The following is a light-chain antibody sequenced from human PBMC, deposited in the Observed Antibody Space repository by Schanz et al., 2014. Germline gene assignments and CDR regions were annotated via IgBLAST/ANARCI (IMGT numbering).Light chain of an antibody. V-gene: IGKV3-15*01. J-gene: IGKJ1*01. CDR3: QQYNNWLTT. CDR1: QSVGSN. Sequence: EIVMTQSPGTLSLSPGERATLSCRASQSVGSNLAWYQQKPGQAPRLLIYGASTRATGLPARFSGSGSGTEFTLTISSLQSEDVAVYYCQQYNNWLTTFGQGTRVEIK. CDR2: GAS.